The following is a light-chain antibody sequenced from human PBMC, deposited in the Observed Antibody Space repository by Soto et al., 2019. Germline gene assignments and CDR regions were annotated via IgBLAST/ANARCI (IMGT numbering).Light chain of an antibody. CDR2: GAS. Sequence: EIVLTQSPATVSLSPGERATLCFTPSQIVSTYVTYLAWYQQKPGQAPRLLISGASTRATGIPVRFSGSGSGTEFTLIISSLQSEDSAVYYCQQYNSWLWTFGQGTKVDIK. CDR3: QQYNSWLWT. CDR1: QIVSTY. J-gene: IGKJ1*01. V-gene: IGKV3-15*01.